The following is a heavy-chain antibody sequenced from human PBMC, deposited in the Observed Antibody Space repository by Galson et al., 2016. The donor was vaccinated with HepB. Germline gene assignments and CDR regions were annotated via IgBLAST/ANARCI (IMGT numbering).Heavy chain of an antibody. J-gene: IGHJ6*02. V-gene: IGHV4-34*01. CDR2: IYHSGST. CDR3: ARNNSDYEGALDV. CDR1: GGSFSSYS. D-gene: IGHD3-16*01. Sequence: ETLSLTCSVSGGSFSSYSWTWIRQPPGKGLEWIGEIYHSGSTHYNPSLKSRVTISVDTSKNQLSLKLNSATATDTAVYFCARNNSDYEGALDVWGQGTTVTVS.